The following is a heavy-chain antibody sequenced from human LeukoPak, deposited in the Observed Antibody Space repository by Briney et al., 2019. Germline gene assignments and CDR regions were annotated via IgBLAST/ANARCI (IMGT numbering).Heavy chain of an antibody. CDR3: ARDFGYVGYYMDV. D-gene: IGHD5-12*01. CDR1: GFTFISYS. J-gene: IGHJ6*03. CDR2: ISSSSSTI. V-gene: IGHV3-48*01. Sequence: GSLRLSCAASGFTFISYSMNWVRPAPGKGLEWVSYISSSSSTIYYADSVKGRFTISRDNAKNSLYLQMNSLRAEDTAVYYCARDFGYVGYYMDVWGKGTTVTVSS.